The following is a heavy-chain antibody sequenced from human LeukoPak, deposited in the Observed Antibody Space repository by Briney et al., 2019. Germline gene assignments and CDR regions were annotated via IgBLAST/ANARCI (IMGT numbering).Heavy chain of an antibody. V-gene: IGHV4-59*01. Sequence: PSETLSLTCAVYGGSFSGYYWSWIRQPPGKGLEWIAYIYYSGSTNYNPSLKSRVIISVDTSMNQFSLKLNSVTAADTAVYYCASYDSRGLFDYWGQGTLVTVSS. J-gene: IGHJ4*02. CDR3: ASYDSRGLFDY. CDR1: GGSFSGYY. CDR2: IYYSGST. D-gene: IGHD3-22*01.